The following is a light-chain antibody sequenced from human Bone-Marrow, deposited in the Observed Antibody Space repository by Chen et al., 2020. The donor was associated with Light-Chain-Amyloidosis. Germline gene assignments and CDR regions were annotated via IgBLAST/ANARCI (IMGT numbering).Light chain of an antibody. J-gene: IGLJ3*02. CDR2: DDS. Sequence: SYVLTQPSSGLVAPAQTATLACGGNNIGSTSVHWYQQTPGQAPLLVVYDDSDRPSGIPERLSGSNSGNTATLTISRVEAGDEADYYCQVWDRSSDRPVFGGGTKLTVL. CDR3: QVWDRSSDRPV. CDR1: NIGSTS. V-gene: IGLV3-21*02.